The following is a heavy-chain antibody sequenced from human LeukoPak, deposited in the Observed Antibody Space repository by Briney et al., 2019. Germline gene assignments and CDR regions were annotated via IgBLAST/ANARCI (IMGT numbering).Heavy chain of an antibody. Sequence: SETLSLTCAVSGYSISSGYYWGWIRQPPGKGLEWIGSICHSGSTYYNPSLKSRVTISVDTSKTQFSLKLSSVTAAETAVYYCARHNRPATDDFWSGYYFRILSPFDYWGQGTLVTVSS. J-gene: IGHJ4*02. V-gene: IGHV4-38-2*01. CDR2: ICHSGST. CDR3: ARHNRPATDDFWSGYYFRILSPFDY. D-gene: IGHD3-3*01. CDR1: GYSISSGYY.